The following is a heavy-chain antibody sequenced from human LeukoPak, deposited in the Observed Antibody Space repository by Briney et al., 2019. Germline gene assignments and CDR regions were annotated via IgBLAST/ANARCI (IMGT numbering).Heavy chain of an antibody. CDR2: INWNGDCT. D-gene: IGHD6-19*01. Sequence: GGSLRLSCTASGFTFGDYAMSWVRQAPGKGLEWVSGINWNGDCTGYADSVKGRFTISRDNAKKSLFLQMNSLRAEDTALYYCARDRRGRVAVAGTSYFQYWGQGTLVTVSS. V-gene: IGHV3-20*04. CDR1: GFTFGDYA. J-gene: IGHJ1*01. CDR3: ARDRRGRVAVAGTSYFQY.